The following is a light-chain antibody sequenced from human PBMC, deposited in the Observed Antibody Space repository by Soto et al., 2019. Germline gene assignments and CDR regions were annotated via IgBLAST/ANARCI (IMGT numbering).Light chain of an antibody. CDR3: SSYTGGNPSYV. CDR1: SSNIGAGYD. V-gene: IGLV1-40*01. CDR2: GNS. Sequence: QSVLTQPPSVSGAPGQRVTISCTGNSSNIGAGYDVHWYQHVAGTAPKLLLFGNSNRPSGVSDRFSGSKSGNTASLTVSGLQAEDEADYYCSSYTGGNPSYVFGTGTKLTVL. J-gene: IGLJ1*01.